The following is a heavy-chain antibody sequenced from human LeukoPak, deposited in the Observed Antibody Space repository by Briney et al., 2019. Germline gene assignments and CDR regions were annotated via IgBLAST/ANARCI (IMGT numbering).Heavy chain of an antibody. V-gene: IGHV1-69*04. CDR3: ARASHARTIYFDY. Sequence: SVKVSCKASGGTFSIYAISWVRQAPGQGLEWMGRIIPILGIANYAQKFQGRVTITADKSTSTAYMELSSLRSEDTAVYYCARASHARTIYFDYWGQGTLVTVSS. CDR2: IIPILGIA. D-gene: IGHD2-8*01. CDR1: GGTFSIYA. J-gene: IGHJ4*02.